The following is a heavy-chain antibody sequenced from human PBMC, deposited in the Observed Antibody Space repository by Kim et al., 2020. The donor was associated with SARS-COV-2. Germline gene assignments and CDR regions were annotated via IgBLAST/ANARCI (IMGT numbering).Heavy chain of an antibody. Sequence: PSLKSRVTISVDTSKNQFSLKLSSVTAADTAVYYCAGHVVRGTADDAFDIWGQGTMVTVSS. V-gene: IGHV4-39*01. CDR3: AGHVVRGTADDAFDI. J-gene: IGHJ3*02. D-gene: IGHD3-10*01.